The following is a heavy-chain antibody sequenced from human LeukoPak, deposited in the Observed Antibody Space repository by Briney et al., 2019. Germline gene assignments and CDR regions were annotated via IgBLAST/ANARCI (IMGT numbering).Heavy chain of an antibody. CDR2: IIPIFGTA. V-gene: IGHV1-69*13. D-gene: IGHD4-11*01. CDR3: ARPYSNWRAYYYYGMDV. J-gene: IGHJ6*02. Sequence: EASVTVSCTASGGTFSSYAISWVRQAPGQGLEWMGGIIPIFGTANYAQKFQGRVTITADESTSTAYMELSSLRSEDTAVYYCARPYSNWRAYYYYGMDVWGQGTTVTVSS. CDR1: GGTFSSYA.